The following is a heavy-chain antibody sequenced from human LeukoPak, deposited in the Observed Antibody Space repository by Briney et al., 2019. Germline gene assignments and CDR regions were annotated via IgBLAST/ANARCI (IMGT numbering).Heavy chain of an antibody. V-gene: IGHV3-23*02. Sequence: GGSLRLSCAASGFTFSNYAMSSVRQAPGKGLEWVSSKTGGGTWAFYGVCVERRFTISRDYSGYSVHLKMNRLRGEDTGVYYCASRSSAVAAMVLFDDWGQGTLVTISS. CDR2: KTGGGTWA. CDR1: GFTFSNYA. D-gene: IGHD5-18*01. J-gene: IGHJ4*02. CDR3: ASRSSAVAAMVLFDD.